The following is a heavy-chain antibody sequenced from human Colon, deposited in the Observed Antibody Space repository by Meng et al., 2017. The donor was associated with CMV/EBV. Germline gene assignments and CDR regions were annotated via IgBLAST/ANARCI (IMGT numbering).Heavy chain of an antibody. CDR1: GGSISTTDYY. CDR2: IFFGGTT. J-gene: IGHJ4*02. V-gene: IGHV4-39*01. CDR3: ARHETYYDYGDYVPQYYFDY. Sequence: SETLSLTCIVSGGSISTTDYYWGWIRQPPGKGPEWIGSIFFGGTTSYNPSLRSRVTISVDKSKNQFSLKVRSVTAADTAKYYCARHETYYDYGDYVPQYYFDYWGQGALVTVSS. D-gene: IGHD4-17*01.